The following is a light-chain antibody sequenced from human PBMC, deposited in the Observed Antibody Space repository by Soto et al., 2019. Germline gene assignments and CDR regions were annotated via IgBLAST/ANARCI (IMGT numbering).Light chain of an antibody. CDR1: QSVSSSY. Sequence: EIVLTQSPGTLSLSPGERATLSCRASQSVSSSYLAWYQQKPGQAPRLLIYGVSSRATGIPDRFSGSGSGTDFTLTISRLEPEDFAVYYCQHYVNSPPITCGQGTRLESK. J-gene: IGKJ5*01. CDR3: QHYVNSPPIT. CDR2: GVS. V-gene: IGKV3-20*01.